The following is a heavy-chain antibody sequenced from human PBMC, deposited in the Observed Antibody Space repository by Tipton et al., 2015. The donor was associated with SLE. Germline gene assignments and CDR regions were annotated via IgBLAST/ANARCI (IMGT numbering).Heavy chain of an antibody. CDR2: INHSGST. V-gene: IGHV4-34*01. J-gene: IGHJ4*02. CDR1: GGSFSGYY. D-gene: IGHD1-26*01. Sequence: TLSLTCTVYGGSFSGYYWSWIRQPPGKGLEWIGEINHSGSTNYNPSLKSRVTISVDTSKNQFSLKLSSVTAADTAVYYCARADGGAAQGYYFDYWGQGTLVTASS. CDR3: ARADGGAAQGYYFDY.